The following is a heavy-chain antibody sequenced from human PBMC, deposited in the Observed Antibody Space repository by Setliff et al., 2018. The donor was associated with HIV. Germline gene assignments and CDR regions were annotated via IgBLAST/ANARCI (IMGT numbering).Heavy chain of an antibody. J-gene: IGHJ1*01. CDR3: ARQWRDQYNSGVSTEYFQH. V-gene: IGHV4-38-2*01. CDR1: AYSISSGYY. Sequence: PSETLSLTCAVSAYSISSGYYWGWIRQPPGKGLEWIGSIHHSGSTYYNPSLMSRVTISVDTSKNQFSLKLRSVTAADTAVYYCARQWRDQYNSGVSTEYFQHWGLGTPVTVS. D-gene: IGHD3-22*01. CDR2: IHHSGST.